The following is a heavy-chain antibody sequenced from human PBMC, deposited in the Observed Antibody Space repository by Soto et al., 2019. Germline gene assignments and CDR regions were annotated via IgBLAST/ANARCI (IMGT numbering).Heavy chain of an antibody. J-gene: IGHJ4*01. Sequence: ASVKVSCKASGYTFTNYGINGARQAPGQGLKWLGWVSAYNGERRYAQRVQARVIMTTDTSTTTAYMELRSLRSVDSAVYSCSRGTSTPASCAYWEQGSLVIVSS. D-gene: IGHD2-2*01. CDR2: VSAYNGER. V-gene: IGHV1-18*01. CDR1: GYTFTNYG. CDR3: SRGTSTPASCAY.